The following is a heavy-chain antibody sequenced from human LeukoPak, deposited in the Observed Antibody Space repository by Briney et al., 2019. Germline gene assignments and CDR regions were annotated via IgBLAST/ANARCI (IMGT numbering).Heavy chain of an antibody. V-gene: IGHV1-2*02. CDR1: GYTFTSYG. Sequence: ASVKVSCKASGYTFTSYGISWVRQAPGQGLEWMGWINPNSGGTNYAQKFQGRVTMTRDTSISTAYMELSRLRSDDTAVYYCARGSITIFGVVIPIGDYWGQGTLVTVSS. CDR2: INPNSGGT. D-gene: IGHD3-3*01. J-gene: IGHJ4*02. CDR3: ARGSITIFGVVIPIGDY.